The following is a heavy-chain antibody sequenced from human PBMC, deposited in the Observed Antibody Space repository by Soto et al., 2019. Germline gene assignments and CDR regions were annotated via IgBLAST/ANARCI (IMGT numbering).Heavy chain of an antibody. V-gene: IGHV1-69*13. J-gene: IGHJ3*02. CDR3: AREGIAAASDAFDI. CDR1: GGTFSSYA. D-gene: IGHD6-13*01. CDR2: IIPIFGTA. Sequence: SVKVSCKASGGTFSSYAISWVRQAPGQGLEWMGGIIPIFGTANYAQKFQGRVTITADESTSTAYMELSSLRSEDTSVYYCAREGIAAASDAFDIWGQGTMVTVSS.